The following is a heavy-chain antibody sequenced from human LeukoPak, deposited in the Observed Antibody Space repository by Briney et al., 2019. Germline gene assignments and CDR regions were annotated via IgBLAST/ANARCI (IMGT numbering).Heavy chain of an antibody. V-gene: IGHV3-23*01. CDR2: ISGSGGST. D-gene: IGHD3-22*01. CDR1: GFTFSSYA. Sequence: PGGSLRLSCAASGFTFSSYAMSWVRQAPGKGLEWVSAISGSGGSTYYADSVKGRFTISRDKSKNTLYLQMNSLRAEDTAVYYCANYYEVRYYYYYGMDVWGQGTTVTVSS. CDR3: ANYYEVRYYYYYGMDV. J-gene: IGHJ6*02.